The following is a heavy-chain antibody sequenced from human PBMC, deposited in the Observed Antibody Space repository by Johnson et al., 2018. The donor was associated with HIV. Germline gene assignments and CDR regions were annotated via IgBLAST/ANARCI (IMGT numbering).Heavy chain of an antibody. CDR1: GFTFSSYA. CDR2: ISYDGSNK. J-gene: IGHJ3*02. Sequence: QVQLVESGGGVVQPGRSLRLSCAASGFTFSSYAMHWVRQAPGKGLEWVAVISYDGSNKYYADSVKGRFTISRDNSKNTLYLQMNSLKTEDRAVYYCARDSSGYSGVDIWGQGTLVTVSS. D-gene: IGHD3-22*01. CDR3: ARDSSGYSGVDI. V-gene: IGHV3-30*04.